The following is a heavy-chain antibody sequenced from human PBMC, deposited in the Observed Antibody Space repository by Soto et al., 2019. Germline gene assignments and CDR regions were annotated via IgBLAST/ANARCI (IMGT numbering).Heavy chain of an antibody. CDR3: ARVWGGAFDI. V-gene: IGHV4-39*07. CDR1: GGSISSGPYS. J-gene: IGHJ3*02. CDR2: FYYSGST. D-gene: IGHD3-10*01. Sequence: SETLSLTCTVSGGSISSGPYSWGWIRQPPGKGLEWIGTFYYSGSTYYNPSLESRVTISVDTSKNQFSLKLSSVTAADTAVYYCARVWGGAFDIWGQGTMVTVS.